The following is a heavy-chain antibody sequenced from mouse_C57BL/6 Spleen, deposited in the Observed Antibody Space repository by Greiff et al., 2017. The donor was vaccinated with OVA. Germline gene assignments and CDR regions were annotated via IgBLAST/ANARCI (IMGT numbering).Heavy chain of an antibody. V-gene: IGHV1-55*01. J-gene: IGHJ2*01. CDR3: ARGEDYYGSSDY. D-gene: IGHD1-1*01. CDR2: IYPGSGST. Sequence: VQLQQSGAELVKPGASVKMSCKASGYTFTSYWITWVKQRPGQGLEWIGDIYPGSGSTNYNEKFKSKATLTVDTSSSTAYMQLSSLTSEDSAVYYCARGEDYYGSSDYWGQGTTLTVSS. CDR1: GYTFTSYW.